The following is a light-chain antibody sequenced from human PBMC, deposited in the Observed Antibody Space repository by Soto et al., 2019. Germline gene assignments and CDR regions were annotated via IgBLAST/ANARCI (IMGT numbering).Light chain of an antibody. CDR1: QSVSSSY. V-gene: IGKV3-20*01. CDR3: QHYGSSPRYT. CDR2: GAS. J-gene: IGKJ2*01. Sequence: EIVLTQSPGTLSLSPGERATLSCRASQSVSSSYLAWYQQKPGQAPRLLIYGASSRATDIPDRFSGSGSGTDFTLTISRLEPDDFAVYYCQHYGSSPRYTFGQGTKLEIK.